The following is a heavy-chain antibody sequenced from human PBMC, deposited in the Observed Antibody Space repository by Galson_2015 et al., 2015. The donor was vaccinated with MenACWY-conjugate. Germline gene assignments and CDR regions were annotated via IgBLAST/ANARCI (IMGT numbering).Heavy chain of an antibody. CDR3: AIEINSPSESYAFDI. Sequence: LSLTCTVSGGSISNANYFWSWIRQPPGEGLEWIAYISYSGSAYYNPSIVSRVTISVDTSKNQFSLKLSSVTAADTAFYYCAIEINSPSESYAFDIWGRGTMVTVSS. V-gene: IGHV4-31*03. D-gene: IGHD3-16*01. J-gene: IGHJ3*02. CDR1: GGSISNANYF. CDR2: ISYSGSA.